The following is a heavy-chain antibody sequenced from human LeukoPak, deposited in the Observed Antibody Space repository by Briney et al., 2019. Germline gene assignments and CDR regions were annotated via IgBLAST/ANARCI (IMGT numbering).Heavy chain of an antibody. CDR3: AREGGPYRPLDY. Sequence: SETLSLTCGVSGGSISNTNWWTGVRQPPGKGLEWIGEVNLQGITNYNPSLKSRVAISVDESEDHISLKLTSVAAADTAVYYCAREGGPYRPLDYSGQGTLVTVAS. CDR1: GGSISNTNW. V-gene: IGHV4-4*02. J-gene: IGHJ4*02. CDR2: VNLQGIT.